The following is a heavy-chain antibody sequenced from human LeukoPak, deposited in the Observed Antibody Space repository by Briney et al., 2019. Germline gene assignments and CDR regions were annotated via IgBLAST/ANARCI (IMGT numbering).Heavy chain of an antibody. CDR2: IIPIFGTA. V-gene: IGHV1-69*06. Sequence: PLASVKVSCKASGGTFSSYAISWVRQAPGQGLEWMGGIIPIFGTANYAQKFQGRVAITADKSTSTAYMELSSLRSEDTAVYYCATFGGVRAPFDYWGQGTLVTVSS. J-gene: IGHJ4*02. CDR1: GGTFSSYA. D-gene: IGHD3-10*01. CDR3: ATFGGVRAPFDY.